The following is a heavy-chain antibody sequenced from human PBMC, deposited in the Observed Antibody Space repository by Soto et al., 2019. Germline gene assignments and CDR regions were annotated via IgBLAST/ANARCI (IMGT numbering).Heavy chain of an antibody. CDR3: ARPSRAGAQIYGMDV. Sequence: PGESLKISCKGSGYSFTSYWIGWVRQMPGKGLEWMGIIYAGDSDTRYSPSFQGQVTISADKSISTAYLQWSSLKASDTAMYYCARPSRAGAQIYGMDVWGQGTTVTVSS. CDR2: IYAGDSDT. V-gene: IGHV5-51*01. J-gene: IGHJ6*02. CDR1: GYSFTSYW. D-gene: IGHD6-13*01.